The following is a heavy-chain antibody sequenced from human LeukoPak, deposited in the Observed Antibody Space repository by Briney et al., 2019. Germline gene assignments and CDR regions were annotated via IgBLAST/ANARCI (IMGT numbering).Heavy chain of an antibody. CDR1: GYTFTSYG. J-gene: IGHJ4*02. V-gene: IGHV1-18*01. Sequence: ASVKVSCKASGYTFTSYGISWVRQAPGQGLEWMGWISAYNGNTNYAQKLQGRVTMTTDTSTSTAYMELRSLRSDDTAVYYCARVPPLYYYHSSGYYDYWGQGTLVTVSS. CDR2: ISAYNGNT. D-gene: IGHD3-22*01. CDR3: ARVPPLYYYHSSGYYDY.